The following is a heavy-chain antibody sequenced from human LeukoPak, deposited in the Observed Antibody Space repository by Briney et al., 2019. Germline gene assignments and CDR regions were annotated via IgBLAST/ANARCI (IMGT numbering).Heavy chain of an antibody. Sequence: GASVKVSCKLSGDTLTELSMHWVRQSPGKGLEWMGGFVPEDGETIYAQKFQGRVTMTEDTSTDTAYMELSSLRSDDTAVYFCATLPRGHLFDSWDQGTLVTVSS. CDR2: FVPEDGET. CDR3: ATLPRGHLFDS. D-gene: IGHD3-10*01. V-gene: IGHV1-24*01. CDR1: GDTLTELS. J-gene: IGHJ4*02.